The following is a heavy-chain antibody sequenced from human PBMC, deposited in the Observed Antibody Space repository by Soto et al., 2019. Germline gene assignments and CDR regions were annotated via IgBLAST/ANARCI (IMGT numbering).Heavy chain of an antibody. D-gene: IGHD2-2*01. CDR2: IIPIFGTP. CDR3: AGRCDGTNCLAHFDY. CDR1: GGTFNNYV. J-gene: IGHJ4*02. V-gene: IGHV1-69*06. Sequence: SVKVSCKASGGTFNNYVINWVRQAPGQGLEWMAGIIPIFGTPNYAQKFQGRVTITADKSTSTAYMELNSLRSEDTAVYYCAGRCDGTNCLAHFDYWGQGTLVTVSS.